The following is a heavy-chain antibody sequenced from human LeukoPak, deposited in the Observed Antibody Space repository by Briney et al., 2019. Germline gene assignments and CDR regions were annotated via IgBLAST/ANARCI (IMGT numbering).Heavy chain of an antibody. Sequence: VSVKVSCKASGYTFANYYIHLVRQAPGQGLEWMGIINLSGGSTDYAQEFQGRVTMTRDMSTSTVYMELSRLRSEDTAVYYCARVGGRGSLPVDYWGQGTLVTVSS. J-gene: IGHJ4*02. CDR1: GYTFANYY. CDR2: INLSGGST. CDR3: ARVGGRGSLPVDY. D-gene: IGHD1-26*01. V-gene: IGHV1-46*01.